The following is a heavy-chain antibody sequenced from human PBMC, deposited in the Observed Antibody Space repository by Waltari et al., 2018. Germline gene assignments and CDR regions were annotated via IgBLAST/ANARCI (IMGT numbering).Heavy chain of an antibody. Sequence: QVQLVQSGSEVKNPGASVKVSCKASGYSFTSYGISWVRQAPGQGLEWMGWTSAHNDDTNYVQRFQGRLTMTTDTSTNTAYMELRSLTFDDTAVYFCARDYYSDYVFDYWGQGTLVIVSS. CDR2: TSAHNDDT. V-gene: IGHV1-18*01. CDR1: GYSFTSYG. D-gene: IGHD4-17*01. CDR3: ARDYYSDYVFDY. J-gene: IGHJ4*02.